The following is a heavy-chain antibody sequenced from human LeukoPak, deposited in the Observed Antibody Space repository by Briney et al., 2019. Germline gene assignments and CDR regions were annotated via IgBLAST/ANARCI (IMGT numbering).Heavy chain of an antibody. Sequence: PGGSLKLSCAASGFTFSGSAMHWVRQASGKGLEWVGRIRSKANSYATAYAASVKGRFTISRDDSKNTAYLQMNSLKTEDTAVYYCTRLDIVVVPADNDAFDIWGQGTMVTVSS. CDR3: TRLDIVVVPADNDAFDI. J-gene: IGHJ3*02. D-gene: IGHD2-2*03. CDR1: GFTFSGSA. CDR2: IRSKANSYAT. V-gene: IGHV3-73*01.